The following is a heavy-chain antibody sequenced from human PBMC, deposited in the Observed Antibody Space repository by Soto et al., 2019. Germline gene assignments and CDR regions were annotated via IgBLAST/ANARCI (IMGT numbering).Heavy chain of an antibody. Sequence: QLQLQESGPGLVKPSETLSLTCTVSGGSISSSSYYWGWIRQPPGKGLEWIGSIYYSGSTYYNPSIKSRVTISVDTSKSQFSLKLSSVTAADTAVYYCARPLGYCSGGSCPNWYFDLWGRGTLVTVSS. V-gene: IGHV4-39*01. CDR3: ARPLGYCSGGSCPNWYFDL. D-gene: IGHD2-15*01. CDR1: GGSISSSSYY. CDR2: IYYSGST. J-gene: IGHJ2*01.